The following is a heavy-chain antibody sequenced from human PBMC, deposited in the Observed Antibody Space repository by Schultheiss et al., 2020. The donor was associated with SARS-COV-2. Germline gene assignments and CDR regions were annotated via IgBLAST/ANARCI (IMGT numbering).Heavy chain of an antibody. Sequence: GGSLRLSCAASGFTFSSYAMSWVRQAPGKGLEWVSAISGSGGSTYYADSVKGRFTISRDNSKNTLYLQMNSLRAEDTAVYYCASYSSGWYYFFDYWGQGTVVTVSS. CDR2: ISGSGGST. CDR1: GFTFSSYA. J-gene: IGHJ4*02. D-gene: IGHD6-19*01. V-gene: IGHV3-23*01. CDR3: ASYSSGWYYFFDY.